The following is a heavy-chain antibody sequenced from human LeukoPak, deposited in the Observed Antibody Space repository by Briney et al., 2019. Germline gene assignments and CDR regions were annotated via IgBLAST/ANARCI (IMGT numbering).Heavy chain of an antibody. J-gene: IGHJ6*03. CDR3: ARDYYCSSTSCPGLQLWSDYYYYYYMDV. CDR2: INPNSGGT. Sequence: GASVKVSCKASGYTFTGYYMHWVRQAPGQGLEWMGWINPNSGGTNYAQKFQGRVTMTRDTAISTAYMELSRLRSDDTAVYYCARDYYCSSTSCPGLQLWSDYYYYYYMDVWGKGTTVTVSS. CDR1: GYTFTGYY. V-gene: IGHV1-2*02. D-gene: IGHD2-2*01.